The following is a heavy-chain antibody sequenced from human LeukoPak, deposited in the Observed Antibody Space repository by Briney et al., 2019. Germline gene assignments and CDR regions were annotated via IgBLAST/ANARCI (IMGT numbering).Heavy chain of an antibody. CDR1: GFTFSSYA. CDR3: ARRSSSWYDYYYYMDV. Sequence: PGGSLRLSCAASGFTFSSYAMHWVRQAPGKGLEWVAVISYDGSNKYYADSVKGRFTISRDNAKNSLYLQMNSLRAEDTAVYYCARRSSSWYDYYYYMDVWGKGTTVTISS. CDR2: ISYDGSNK. J-gene: IGHJ6*03. D-gene: IGHD6-13*01. V-gene: IGHV3-30*04.